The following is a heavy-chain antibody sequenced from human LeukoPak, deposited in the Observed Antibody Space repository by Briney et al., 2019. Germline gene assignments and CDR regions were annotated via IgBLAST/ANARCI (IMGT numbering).Heavy chain of an antibody. V-gene: IGHV4-34*01. CDR3: ARGEAL. CDR1: GGSFSGYY. Sequence: SETLSLTCAVHGGSFSGYYWSWIRQPPGKGLEWIGEINHSGSTNYNPSLKSRVTISVDTSKNQFSLKLSSVTAADTAVYYCARGEALWGQGTLVTVSS. CDR2: INHSGST. J-gene: IGHJ4*02.